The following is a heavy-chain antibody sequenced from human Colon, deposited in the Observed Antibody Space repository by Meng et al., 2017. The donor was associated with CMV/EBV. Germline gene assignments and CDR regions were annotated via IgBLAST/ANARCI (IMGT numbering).Heavy chain of an antibody. Sequence: GESLKISCAASGFTFSSYDMHWVRQATGKGLEWVSAIGTAGDTYYPGSVKGRFTISRENAKNSLYLQMNSLRAGDTALYYCARGDYGSGSYYNSYYYYGMDVWGQGTTVTVSS. J-gene: IGHJ6*02. V-gene: IGHV3-13*01. D-gene: IGHD3-10*01. CDR3: ARGDYGSGSYYNSYYYYGMDV. CDR2: IGTAGDT. CDR1: GFTFSSYD.